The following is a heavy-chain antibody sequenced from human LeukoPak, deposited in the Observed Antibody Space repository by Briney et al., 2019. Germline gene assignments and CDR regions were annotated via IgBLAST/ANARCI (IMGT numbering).Heavy chain of an antibody. Sequence: GGSLRLSCAASGFTFSSYAMTWVRQAPGKGLQWVSTIRASAGSTFYADSVEGRFPISRDNSKNTLYLQMNSLRADDTAVYYCAKGGYTSYFDYWGQGTLVTVSS. D-gene: IGHD2-2*02. V-gene: IGHV3-23*01. CDR3: AKGGYTSYFDY. J-gene: IGHJ4*02. CDR1: GFTFSSYA. CDR2: IRASAGST.